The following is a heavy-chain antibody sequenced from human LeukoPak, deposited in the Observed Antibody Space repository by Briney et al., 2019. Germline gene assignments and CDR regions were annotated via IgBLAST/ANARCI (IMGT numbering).Heavy chain of an antibody. CDR2: INPYSGGT. V-gene: IGHV1-2*02. J-gene: IGHJ4*02. D-gene: IGHD5-18*01. CDR1: GYSFTGYY. CDR3: ARDVNPIPGYSYGYLL. Sequence: GASVKVSCKASGYSFTGYYMHWVRQAPGQGLEWMGWINPYSGGTNYAQKFQGRVTMTRDTSISTVYMELSSLRSEDTAVYYCARDVNPIPGYSYGYLLWGQGTLVTVSS.